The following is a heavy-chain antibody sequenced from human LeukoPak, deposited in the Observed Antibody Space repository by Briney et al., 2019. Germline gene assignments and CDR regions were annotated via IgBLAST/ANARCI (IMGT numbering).Heavy chain of an antibody. CDR1: GGSISSSSYY. CDR3: AANSADYNTLGSSYKV. D-gene: IGHD3-10*01. V-gene: IGHV4-39*01. CDR2: IYYSGST. Sequence: SETLSLTCTVSGGSISSSSYYWGWIRQPPGKGLEWVGSIYYSGSTYYNPSLKSRVTISVDTSKNQFSLKLNSLTAADTAVFYCAANSADYNTLGSSYKVWGQGTLVTVSS. J-gene: IGHJ4*02.